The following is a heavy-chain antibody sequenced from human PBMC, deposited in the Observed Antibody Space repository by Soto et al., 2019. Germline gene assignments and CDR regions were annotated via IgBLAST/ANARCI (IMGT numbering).Heavy chain of an antibody. CDR1: GGSISSSSYY. CDR2: IYYSGST. CDR3: ARQPRMGAATSWYFDL. V-gene: IGHV4-39*01. D-gene: IGHD1-26*01. Sequence: QLQLQESGPGLVKPSETLSLTCTVSGGSISSSSYYWGWIRQPPGKGLEWIGSIYYSGSTYYNPSLKSRVTISVDTSKNQFSLKLSSVTAADTAVYYCARQPRMGAATSWYFDLWGRGTLVTVSS. J-gene: IGHJ2*01.